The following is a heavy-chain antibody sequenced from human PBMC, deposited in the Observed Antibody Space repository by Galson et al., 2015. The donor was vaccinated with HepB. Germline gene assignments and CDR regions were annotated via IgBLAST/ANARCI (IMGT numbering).Heavy chain of an antibody. CDR3: ARESEYYDSSGYYYAPYFDY. D-gene: IGHD3-22*01. J-gene: IGHJ4*02. CDR2: ISSSSSTI. V-gene: IGHV3-48*02. CDR1: GFTFSSYS. Sequence: SLRLSCAASGFTFSSYSMNWVRQAPGKGLEWVSYISSSSSTIYYADSVKGRFTISRDNAKNSLYLQMNSLRDEDTAVYYCARESEYYDSSGYYYAPYFDYWGQGTLVTVSS.